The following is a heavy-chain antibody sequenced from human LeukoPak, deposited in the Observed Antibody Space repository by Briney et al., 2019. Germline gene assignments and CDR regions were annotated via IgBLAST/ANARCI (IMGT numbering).Heavy chain of an antibody. CDR2: IYYSGST. J-gene: IGHJ4*02. CDR1: GGSISTYF. CDR3: ARVSRGNSVGGGY. V-gene: IGHV4-59*01. Sequence: PSETLSLTCTVSGGSISTYFWSWIRQPPGKGLEWIGYIYYSGSTNYNPSLKSRVTISLDTSKNQFSLKLSSVTAADTAMYHCARVSRGNSVGGGYWGQGTLVTVSS. D-gene: IGHD4-23*01.